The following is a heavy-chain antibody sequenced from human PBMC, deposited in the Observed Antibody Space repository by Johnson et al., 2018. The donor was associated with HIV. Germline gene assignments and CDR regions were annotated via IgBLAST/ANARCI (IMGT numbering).Heavy chain of an antibody. CDR2: ISGSGGST. D-gene: IGHD2-15*01. Sequence: VQLVESGGGVVQPGRSLRLSCAASGFTFSSYAMHWVRQAPGKGLEWVSAISGSGGSTYYADSVKGRFTISRDNSKNTLYLQMNSLRAEDTAVYYCAKVQGFRRAFDIWGQGTMVTVSS. V-gene: IGHV3-23*04. CDR3: AKVQGFRRAFDI. CDR1: GFTFSSYA. J-gene: IGHJ3*02.